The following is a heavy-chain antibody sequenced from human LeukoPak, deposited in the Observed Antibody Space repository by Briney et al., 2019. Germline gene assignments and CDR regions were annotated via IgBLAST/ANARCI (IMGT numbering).Heavy chain of an antibody. Sequence: ASVKVSCKASGGTFSSYAISWVRQAPGQGLEWMGGIIPIFGTANYAQKFQGRVTITTDESTSTAYMELSSLRSEDTAVYYCARAPHFDFWSGSTGYYYYMDVWGKGTTVTVSS. D-gene: IGHD3-3*01. J-gene: IGHJ6*03. CDR3: ARAPHFDFWSGSTGYYYYMDV. CDR2: IIPIFGTA. CDR1: GGTFSSYA. V-gene: IGHV1-69*05.